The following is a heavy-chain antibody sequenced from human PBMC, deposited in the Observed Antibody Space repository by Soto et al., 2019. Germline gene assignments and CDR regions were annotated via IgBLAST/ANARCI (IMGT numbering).Heavy chain of an antibody. CDR2: IYFSGST. D-gene: IGHD2-21*02. J-gene: IGHJ4*02. V-gene: IGHV4-59*01. CDR3: ARYTVTASGVSVFLDY. Sequence: LSLTCTVSSVSITSYYWSWIRQPPGKGLEWIGYIYFSGSTNYNPSLKSRVTISMDTSKNQFSLKLRSVTAADTAVYYCARYTVTASGVSVFLDYWGRGTLVTVSS. CDR1: SVSITSYY.